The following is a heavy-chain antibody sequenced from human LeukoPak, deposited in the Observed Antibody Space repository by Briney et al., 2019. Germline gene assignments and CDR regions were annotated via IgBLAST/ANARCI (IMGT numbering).Heavy chain of an antibody. CDR2: IYTSGST. CDR3: ARQTPWGSHDY. Sequence: SETLSLTCTVAGDSISAFYWSWIRQPAGKGLEWIGRIYTSGSTDYNPSLKTRLTMSVDTSKNHFSLRLSSVTAADTAVYYCARQTPWGSHDYWGPGTLVTVSS. J-gene: IGHJ4*02. V-gene: IGHV4-4*07. D-gene: IGHD7-27*01. CDR1: GDSISAFY.